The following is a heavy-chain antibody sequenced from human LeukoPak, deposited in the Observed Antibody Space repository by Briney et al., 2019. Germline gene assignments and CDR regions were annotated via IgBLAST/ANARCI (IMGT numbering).Heavy chain of an antibody. J-gene: IGHJ4*02. CDR2: IYYSGST. V-gene: IGHV4-39*01. Sequence: PSETLSLTCTVSGGSISSSSDYWGWIRQPPGKGLAWIGSIYYSGSTYYNPSLKSRVTISVDTSKNQFSLKLSSVTAADTAVYYCARLATGGEEHDCWGQGTLVTVSS. D-gene: IGHD2-8*02. CDR3: ARLATGGEEHDC. CDR1: GGSISSSSDY.